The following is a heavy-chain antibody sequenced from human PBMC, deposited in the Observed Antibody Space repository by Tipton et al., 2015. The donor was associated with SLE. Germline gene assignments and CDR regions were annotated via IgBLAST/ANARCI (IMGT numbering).Heavy chain of an antibody. CDR1: NGSLRSGSHY. V-gene: IGHV4-39*01. J-gene: IGHJ3*01. D-gene: IGHD5-24*01. Sequence: TLSLTCTVSNGSLRSGSHYWAWIRQPPGKGLEWLGYIYYTGLSSYNPSLNSRVIISIDTSKKTFSLKLSSVTAADTAVYFCASREMAQTWGAFDVWGPGTTISVSS. CDR2: IYYTGLS. CDR3: ASREMAQTWGAFDV.